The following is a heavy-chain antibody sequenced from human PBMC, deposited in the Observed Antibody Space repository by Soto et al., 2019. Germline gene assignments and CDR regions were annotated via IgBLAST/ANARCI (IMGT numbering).Heavy chain of an antibody. Sequence: SETLSLTCPVSGGSISSYYWSWIRPPAGKGLEWIGRIYTSGSTNYNPSLKSRVTMSVGTSKNQFSLKLSSVTAADTAVYYCARDSSYCSGGSCYQPINWFDPWGQGTLVTVSS. CDR2: IYTSGST. CDR1: GGSISSYY. J-gene: IGHJ5*02. D-gene: IGHD2-15*01. V-gene: IGHV4-4*07. CDR3: ARDSSYCSGGSCYQPINWFDP.